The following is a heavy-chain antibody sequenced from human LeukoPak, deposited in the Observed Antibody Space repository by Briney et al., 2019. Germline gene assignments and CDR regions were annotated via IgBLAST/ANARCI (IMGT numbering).Heavy chain of an antibody. V-gene: IGHV4-59*01. CDR1: GGSINGYY. J-gene: IGHJ6*02. CDR2: IYYSGST. Sequence: PSETLSLTCTVSGGSINGYYWSWIRQPPGKGLEWIGYIYYSGSTNYNPSLKSRVTISVDTSKNQFSLKLSSVTAADTAVYYCARDWNTPLGMDVWGQGTTVTVSS. D-gene: IGHD1/OR15-1a*01. CDR3: ARDWNTPLGMDV.